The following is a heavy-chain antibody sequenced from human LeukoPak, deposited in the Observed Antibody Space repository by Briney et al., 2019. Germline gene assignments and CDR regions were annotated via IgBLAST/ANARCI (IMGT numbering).Heavy chain of an antibody. CDR1: GYGFSSYW. D-gene: IGHD6-13*01. CDR3: ARRPAGRAGFDL. V-gene: IGHV5-51*01. Sequence: GESLQISCQSSGYGFSSYWIGWVRQMPGKGLEWMGVIFPHDSDTTYSPSFQGQISFSADRSINTAYLQWHSLKASDTAIYYCARRPAGRAGFDLWGQGTLVIVSA. J-gene: IGHJ3*01. CDR2: IFPHDSDT.